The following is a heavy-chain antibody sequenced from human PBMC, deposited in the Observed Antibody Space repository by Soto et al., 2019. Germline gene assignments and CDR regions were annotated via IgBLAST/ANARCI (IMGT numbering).Heavy chain of an antibody. CDR1: DGSISSYY. CDR3: AREWVEGYSSSWYDAFDI. D-gene: IGHD6-13*01. V-gene: IGHV4-59*01. J-gene: IGHJ3*02. CDR2: IYYSGST. Sequence: SETLSLTCTVADGSISSYYWSWIRQPPGKGLEWIGYIYYSGSTNYNPSPKSRVTISVDTSKNQFSLKLSSVTAADTAVYYCAREWVEGYSSSWYDAFDIWGQGTMVTVSS.